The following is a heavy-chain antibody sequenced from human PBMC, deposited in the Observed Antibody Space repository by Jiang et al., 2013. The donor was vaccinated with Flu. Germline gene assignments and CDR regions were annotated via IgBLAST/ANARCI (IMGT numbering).Heavy chain of an antibody. CDR3: ARHRPMPYYYDSSGYYGPHFDY. J-gene: IGHJ4*02. CDR2: IYYSGST. D-gene: IGHD3-22*01. CDR1: GGSISSSSYY. Sequence: KPSETLSLTCTVSGGSISSSSYYWGWIRQPPGKGLEWIGSIYYSGSTYYNPSLKSRVTISVDTSKNQFSLKLSSVTAADTAVYYCARHRPMPYYYDSSGYYGPHFDYWGQGTLVTVSS. V-gene: IGHV4-39*01.